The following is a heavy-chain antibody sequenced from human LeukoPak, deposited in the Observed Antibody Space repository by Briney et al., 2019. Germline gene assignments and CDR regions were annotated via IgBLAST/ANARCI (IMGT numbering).Heavy chain of an antibody. CDR2: INHSGST. V-gene: IGHV4-34*01. Sequence: SETLSLTCAVYGGSFSGYYWSWIRQPPGKGLEWIGEINHSGSTNYNPSLKSRVTISVDTSKNQFSLKLSSVPAADTAVYYCARVRGITIFGVVRVLDYWGQGTLVTVSS. CDR1: GGSFSGYY. D-gene: IGHD3-3*01. J-gene: IGHJ4*02. CDR3: ARVRGITIFGVVRVLDY.